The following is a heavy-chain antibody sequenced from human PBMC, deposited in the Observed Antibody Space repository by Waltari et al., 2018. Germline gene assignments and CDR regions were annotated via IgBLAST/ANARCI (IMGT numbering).Heavy chain of an antibody. J-gene: IGHJ5*02. CDR1: GGSISSSSYY. Sequence: QLQLQESGPGLVKPSETLSLTCTVSGGSISSSSYYWGWIRQPPGKGLEWIGSIYYSGSTYYNPSLKSRVTISVDTSKNQFSLKLSSVTAADTAVYYCARAYYDILTGYPNAFDPWGQGTLVTVSS. D-gene: IGHD3-9*01. V-gene: IGHV4-39*07. CDR2: IYYSGST. CDR3: ARAYYDILTGYPNAFDP.